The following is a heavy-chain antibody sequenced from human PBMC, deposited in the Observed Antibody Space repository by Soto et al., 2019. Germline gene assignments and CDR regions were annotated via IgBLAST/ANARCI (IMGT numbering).Heavy chain of an antibody. V-gene: IGHV3-23*01. J-gene: IGHJ4*02. CDR3: AKRGSGSYFDY. D-gene: IGHD1-26*01. CDR1: GFTFSSYA. CDR2: ISGSGDST. Sequence: EVQLFESGGGLVQPGGSLRLSCAASGFTFSSYAMNWVRQAPGKGLEWVSVISGSGDSTYYADSVKGRFTISRDNSKNTLYLQMNSLRAEDTAVYYCAKRGSGSYFDYWGQGTLVTVSS.